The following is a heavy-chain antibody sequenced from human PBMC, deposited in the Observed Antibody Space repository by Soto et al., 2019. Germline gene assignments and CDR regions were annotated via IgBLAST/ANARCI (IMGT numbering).Heavy chain of an antibody. V-gene: IGHV4-31*03. Sequence: PSETLSLTCTVSGGSISSGGYYWSWIRQHPGKGLEWIGYIYYSGSTYYNPSLKSRVTISVDTSKNQFSLKLSSVTAADTAVYYCARVYSSSSYYYYYMDVWGKGTTVTVSS. J-gene: IGHJ6*03. CDR3: ARVYSSSSYYYYYMDV. D-gene: IGHD6-6*01. CDR1: GGSISSGGYY. CDR2: IYYSGST.